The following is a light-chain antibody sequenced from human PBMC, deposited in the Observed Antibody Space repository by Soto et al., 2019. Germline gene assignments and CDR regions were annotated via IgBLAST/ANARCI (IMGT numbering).Light chain of an antibody. CDR2: GGY. CDR1: QDVSDF. J-gene: IGKJ5*01. CDR3: QYLNGAPTIT. Sequence: DIHLTHSPSILSASVGDRVTLTCRASQDVSDFLAWYQHAPGKAPNLLIYGGYTLQSGVPSRFSGSGSGTEFSLTITSLQPEDFATYYCQYLNGAPTITFGQGTRLEIK. V-gene: IGKV1-9*01.